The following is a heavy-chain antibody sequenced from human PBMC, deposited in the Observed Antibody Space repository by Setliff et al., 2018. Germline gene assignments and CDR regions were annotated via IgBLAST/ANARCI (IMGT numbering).Heavy chain of an antibody. D-gene: IGHD3-10*01. CDR3: AKVGKSGTWDQYFQY. J-gene: IGHJ1*01. V-gene: IGHV3-30*07. CDR1: GFTFNTYA. Sequence: GGSLRLSCAASGFTFNTYAMHWVRQAPGKGLEWLAVISYDGINKYYADSVKGRFTISRDNSKNMLSLQMNSLRADDTAVYYCAKVGKSGTWDQYFQYWGQGTLVTVSS. CDR2: ISYDGINK.